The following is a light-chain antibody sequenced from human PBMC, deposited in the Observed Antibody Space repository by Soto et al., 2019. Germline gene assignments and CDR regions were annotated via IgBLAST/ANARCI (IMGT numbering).Light chain of an antibody. CDR3: QQYNTYPWT. Sequence: DIQMTQSPSTLSTSVGDRVTITCRASQSISSWLAWYQQKPGKAPNLLIYDASSLKSGVPSRFSGSVSGTEFTLTISSLQPDDSATYYCQQYNTYPWTFGQGTDLEI. J-gene: IGKJ1*01. CDR2: DAS. CDR1: QSISSW. V-gene: IGKV1-5*01.